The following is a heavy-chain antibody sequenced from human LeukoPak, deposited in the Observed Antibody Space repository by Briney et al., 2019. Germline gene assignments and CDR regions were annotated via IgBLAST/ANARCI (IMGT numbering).Heavy chain of an antibody. Sequence: GGSLRLSCAASGFTFSSYSMNWVRQAPGKGLEWVSSISSSSSYIYYADSVKGRFTISRDNSKNTLYLQMNSLRAEDTAVYYCAKYDYGDYAPLGWGQGTLVTVSS. J-gene: IGHJ4*02. CDR2: ISSSSSYI. V-gene: IGHV3-21*04. CDR1: GFTFSSYS. CDR3: AKYDYGDYAPLG. D-gene: IGHD4-17*01.